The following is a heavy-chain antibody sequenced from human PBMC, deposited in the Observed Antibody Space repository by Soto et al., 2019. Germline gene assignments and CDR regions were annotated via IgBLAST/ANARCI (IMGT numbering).Heavy chain of an antibody. Sequence: LRLSCAASGFTFRSYGMHWVRQAPGKGLEWVAVIWYDGSNKYYADSVKGRFTISRDNSKNTLYLQMNSLRAEDTAVYYCARDRGYCSGGSCYSRYGMDVWGQGATVTVSS. J-gene: IGHJ6*02. CDR2: IWYDGSNK. CDR1: GFTFRSYG. D-gene: IGHD2-15*01. CDR3: ARDRGYCSGGSCYSRYGMDV. V-gene: IGHV3-33*01.